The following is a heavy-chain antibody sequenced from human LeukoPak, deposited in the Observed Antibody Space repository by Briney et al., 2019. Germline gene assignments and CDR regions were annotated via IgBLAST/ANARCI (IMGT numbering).Heavy chain of an antibody. J-gene: IGHJ6*03. CDR3: ASGSGLYMDV. D-gene: IGHD3-10*01. V-gene: IGHV3-53*01. Sequence: GGSPRLSCAASGFTFSSYNMNWVRQAPGKGLEWVSVIYSGGSTYYADSVKGRFTISRDNSKNTLYLQMNSLRAEDTAVYYCASGSGLYMDVWGKGTTVTVSS. CDR2: IYSGGST. CDR1: GFTFSSYN.